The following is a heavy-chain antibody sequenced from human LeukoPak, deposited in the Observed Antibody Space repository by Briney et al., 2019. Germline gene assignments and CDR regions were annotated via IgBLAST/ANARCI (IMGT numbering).Heavy chain of an antibody. D-gene: IGHD6-19*01. J-gene: IGHJ3*02. CDR3: ATALGSGWYRWAFDI. CDR1: GGTFSSYA. CDR2: IIPIFGTA. Sequence: SVKVSCKASGGTFSSYAISWVRQAPGQGLEWMGGIIPIFGTANNAQKFQGRVTITADESTSTAYMELSSLRSEDTAVYYCATALGSGWYRWAFDIWGQGTMVTVSS. V-gene: IGHV1-69*13.